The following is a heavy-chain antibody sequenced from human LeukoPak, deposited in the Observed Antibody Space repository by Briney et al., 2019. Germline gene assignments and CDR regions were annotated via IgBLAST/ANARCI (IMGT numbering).Heavy chain of an antibody. J-gene: IGHJ4*02. CDR2: ISSSSSYI. CDR1: GFTFSSYS. CDR3: ARDLQAKYSSSWSVFDY. V-gene: IGHV3-21*01. Sequence: GGSLRLSCAASGFTFSSYSMNWVRQAPGKGLEWVSSISSSSSYIYYADSVKGRFTISRDNAKNSLYLQMNSLRAEDTAVYYCARDLQAKYSSSWSVFDYWGQGTLDTVSS. D-gene: IGHD6-13*01.